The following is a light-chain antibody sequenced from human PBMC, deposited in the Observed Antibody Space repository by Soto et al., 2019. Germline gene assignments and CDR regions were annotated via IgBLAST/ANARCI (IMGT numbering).Light chain of an antibody. CDR1: SSNIGRNT. Sequence: QSVLTQPPSASGTPGQRVTISCAGSSSNIGRNTVNWYHQLPGAAPKLLIYNNYQRPSGVPDRFSGSKSGTSAALAISGLQSEDEADYYFAAWDDSLNGQVVFGGGTKLTAL. CDR3: AAWDDSLNGQVV. J-gene: IGLJ3*02. V-gene: IGLV1-44*01. CDR2: NNY.